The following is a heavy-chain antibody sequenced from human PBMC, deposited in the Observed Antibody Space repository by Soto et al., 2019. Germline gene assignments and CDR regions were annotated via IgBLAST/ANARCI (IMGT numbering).Heavy chain of an antibody. D-gene: IGHD6-19*01. J-gene: IGHJ4*02. CDR3: AKEPQWLAQGMCDY. Sequence: PVGSLRLSCAASGFTFSSYAMSWVRQAPGKGLEWVSSISGSGGSTYYADSVKGRFTISRDNSKNALYLHMNSLGAEDTAVYYCAKEPQWLAQGMCDYWGQGTLVTVSS. CDR1: GFTFSSYA. CDR2: ISGSGGST. V-gene: IGHV3-23*01.